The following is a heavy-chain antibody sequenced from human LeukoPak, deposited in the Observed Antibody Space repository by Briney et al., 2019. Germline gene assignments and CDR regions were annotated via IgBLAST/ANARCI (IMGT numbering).Heavy chain of an antibody. D-gene: IGHD3-22*01. CDR1: GFTVSSNY. CDR2: IYSGGST. Sequence: GGSLRLSCAASGFTVSSNYMSWVRQAPGKGLEWVSVIYSGGSTYYADSVKGRFTISGDNSKNTLYLQMNSLRAEDTAVYYCAKDQDYYDSSVTGDYWGQGTRVTVSS. V-gene: IGHV3-53*01. J-gene: IGHJ4*02. CDR3: AKDQDYYDSSVTGDY.